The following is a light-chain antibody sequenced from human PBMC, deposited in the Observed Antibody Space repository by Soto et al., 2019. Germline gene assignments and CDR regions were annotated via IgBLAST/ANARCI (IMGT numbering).Light chain of an antibody. V-gene: IGKV2-29*03. Sequence: VLTQTPPSLSVTPGQSASISCKSRQSLLHSNGKTYLHWYLQRPGQPPQLLIYEVSSVFSGVPDRFSGSGSGTDFTLKISRVEAGDVGTYYCMQYIDLPWTFGQGTKVEI. J-gene: IGKJ1*01. CDR3: MQYIDLPWT. CDR1: QSLLHSNGKTY. CDR2: EVS.